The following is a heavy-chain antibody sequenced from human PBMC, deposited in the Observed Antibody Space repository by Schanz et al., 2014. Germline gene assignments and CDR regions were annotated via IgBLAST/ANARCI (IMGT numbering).Heavy chain of an antibody. D-gene: IGHD2-15*01. J-gene: IGHJ6*03. CDR1: EFSFSSFG. V-gene: IGHV3-33*08. CDR2: VWSDGNTK. Sequence: QVQLVDSGGGLVQPRGSLRLSCAASEFSFSSFGMNWVRQAPGKGPEWVALVWSDGNTKYYVDSVKGRFTISRDNSMNTLHLQMDGLRVEDTAVYYCARDAVALVPEYFMDVWGKGTPVTVSS. CDR3: ARDAVALVPEYFMDV.